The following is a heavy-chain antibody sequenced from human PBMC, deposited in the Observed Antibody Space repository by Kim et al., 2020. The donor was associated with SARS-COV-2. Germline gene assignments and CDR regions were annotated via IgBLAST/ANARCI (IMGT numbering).Heavy chain of an antibody. CDR2: IYYRGTT. V-gene: IGHV4-31*03. J-gene: IGHJ4*02. Sequence: SETLSLTCTVFGDSITSGGYYWSWLRQHPGKGLEWIGYIYYRGTTYYNPSLNSRVAISIDTSKNQLSLNLNSVTAVETAVYYCAREVPKYYDSGGSMKTAFDCWGQGTLVSVSA. CDR1: GDSITSGGYY. CDR3: AREVPKYYDSGGSMKTAFDC. D-gene: IGHD3-22*01.